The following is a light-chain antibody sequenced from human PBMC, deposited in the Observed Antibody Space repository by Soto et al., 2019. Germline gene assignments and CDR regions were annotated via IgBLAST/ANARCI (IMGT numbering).Light chain of an antibody. V-gene: IGKV3-20*01. CDR1: QSVSSSY. J-gene: IGKJ2*01. CDR3: QKYGGSPPFP. CDR2: SAY. Sequence: EIVLTQSPGTLSLSPGERATLSCRASQSVSSSYLARYQQKPGQAPRLLIYSAYNRATGIPDRFSGSGSGTEFTLTISRLEPEDFAVYYCQKYGGSPPFPFGQGTKLDIK.